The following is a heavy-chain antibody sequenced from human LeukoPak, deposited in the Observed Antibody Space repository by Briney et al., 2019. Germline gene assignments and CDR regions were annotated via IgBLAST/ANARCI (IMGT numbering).Heavy chain of an antibody. CDR3: ARGCSAGTPHNWFDP. CDR1: GGSISSYY. CDR2: IYYSGST. Sequence: SETLSLTCTVSGGSISSYYWSWIRQPPGKGLEWIGYIYYSGSTNYNPSLKSRVTISVDTSKNQFSLKLSSVTAADTAVYYCARGCSAGTPHNWFDPWGQGTLVTVSS. V-gene: IGHV4-59*01. J-gene: IGHJ5*02. D-gene: IGHD6-13*01.